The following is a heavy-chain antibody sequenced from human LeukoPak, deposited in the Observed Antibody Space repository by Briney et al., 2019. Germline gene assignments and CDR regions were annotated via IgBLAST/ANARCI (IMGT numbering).Heavy chain of an antibody. D-gene: IGHD1-14*01. Sequence: SETLSLTCAVYGGSFSGYYWRWIRQPPGKRLEWIGEINDSGSTSYNPSLKSRVTISVDTSKNQFSLKLGSVSAADTAVYYCARRRYTRYYFDYWGQGTLVTVSS. CDR1: GGSFSGYY. J-gene: IGHJ4*02. CDR3: ARRRYTRYYFDY. CDR2: INDSGST. V-gene: IGHV4-34*01.